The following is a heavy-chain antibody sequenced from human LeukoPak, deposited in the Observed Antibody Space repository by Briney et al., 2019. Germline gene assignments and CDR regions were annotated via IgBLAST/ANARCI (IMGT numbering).Heavy chain of an antibody. Sequence: GGSLRLSCAASGFTFSSYGMPWVRQAPGKGLEWVAVIWYDGSNKYYADSVKGRFTISRDNSKNTLYLQMNSLRAEDTAVYYCARDYDFWSGYYYYYYMDVWGKGTTVTVSS. CDR2: IWYDGSNK. CDR3: ARDYDFWSGYYYYYYMDV. D-gene: IGHD3-3*01. J-gene: IGHJ6*03. V-gene: IGHV3-33*01. CDR1: GFTFSSYG.